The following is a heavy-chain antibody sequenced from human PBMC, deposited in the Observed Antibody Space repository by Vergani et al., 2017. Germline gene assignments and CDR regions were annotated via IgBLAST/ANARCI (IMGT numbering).Heavy chain of an antibody. CDR1: GFTVSNYD. Sequence: QVQLVESGGGVVQRGGSLRLSCATSGFTVSNYDMQWIRQGPGKGLEFVAFIQFDGSNQYYADSVKGRFTISRDFSKNTLYLQMNSLRTDDTATYYCAKHFRGWGIDYWGQGTQVIFSS. CDR3: AKHFRGWGIDY. J-gene: IGHJ4*02. D-gene: IGHD3-16*01. CDR2: IQFDGSNQ. V-gene: IGHV3-30*02.